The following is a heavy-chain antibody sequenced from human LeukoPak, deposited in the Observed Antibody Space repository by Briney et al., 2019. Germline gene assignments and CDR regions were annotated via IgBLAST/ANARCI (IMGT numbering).Heavy chain of an antibody. Sequence: SVKVSCKASGGTFSSYAISWVRQAPGQGLEWMGGIIPIFGTANYAQKFQGRVTITADESTSTAYMELSSLRSEDTAVYYCARAGGYCSSTSCSLDWFDPWGQGTLVTVSS. J-gene: IGHJ5*02. V-gene: IGHV1-69*13. CDR3: ARAGGYCSSTSCSLDWFDP. D-gene: IGHD2-2*01. CDR1: GGTFSSYA. CDR2: IIPIFGTA.